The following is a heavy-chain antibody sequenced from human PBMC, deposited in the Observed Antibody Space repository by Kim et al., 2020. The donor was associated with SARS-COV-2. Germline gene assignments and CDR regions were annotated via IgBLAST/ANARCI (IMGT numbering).Heavy chain of an antibody. CDR1: GFTFTNYW. V-gene: IGHV3-74*01. Sequence: GGSLRLSCAASGFTFTNYWIHWVRQIPGKGPVWVSSVGGDGGSRYCADSVKGRFTTSRDNANNMVYLQMNILRFDDTAIYYCTSIFEYWGQGALVTVSS. D-gene: IGHD3-3*02. J-gene: IGHJ4*02. CDR2: VGGDGGSR. CDR3: TSIFEY.